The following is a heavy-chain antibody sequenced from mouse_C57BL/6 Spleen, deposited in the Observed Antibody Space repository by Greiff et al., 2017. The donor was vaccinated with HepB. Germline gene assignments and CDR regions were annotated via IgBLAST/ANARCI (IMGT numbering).Heavy chain of an antibody. CDR3: ARGGGSSMDY. Sequence: QVQLQQSGAELVRPGTSVKVSCKASGYAFTNYLIEWVKQRPGQGLEWIGVINPGSGGTNYNEKFKGKATLTADKSSSTAYMQLSSLTSEDSAVYFCARGGGSSMDYWGQGTSVTVSS. J-gene: IGHJ4*01. CDR2: INPGSGGT. D-gene: IGHD1-1*02. CDR1: GYAFTNYL. V-gene: IGHV1-54*01.